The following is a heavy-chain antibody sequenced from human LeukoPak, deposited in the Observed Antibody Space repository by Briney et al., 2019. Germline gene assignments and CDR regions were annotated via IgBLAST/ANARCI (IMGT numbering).Heavy chain of an antibody. J-gene: IGHJ4*02. Sequence: GGSLRLSCAASGFTFSSYWMHWVRQAPGKGLEWVAFIRYDGSNKYYADSVKGRFTISRDNSKNTLYLQMNSLRAEDTAVYYCARVNSSGWYDPSFDYWGQGTLVTVSS. V-gene: IGHV3-30*02. D-gene: IGHD6-19*01. CDR1: GFTFSSYW. CDR3: ARVNSSGWYDPSFDY. CDR2: IRYDGSNK.